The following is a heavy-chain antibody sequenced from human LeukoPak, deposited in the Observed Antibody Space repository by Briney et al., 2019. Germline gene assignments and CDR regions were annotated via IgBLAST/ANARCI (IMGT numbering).Heavy chain of an antibody. CDR3: ARQRGVTSLSYYYYMDV. Sequence: ASVKVSCKASGYTFTSYHINWVRQATGQGLEWMGWMNPNSGNTGYAQKFQGRVTITRDTSISTAYMGLSSLRSDDTAVYYCARQRGVTSLSYYYYMDVWGKGTTVTVSS. V-gene: IGHV1-8*03. J-gene: IGHJ6*03. D-gene: IGHD4-17*01. CDR2: MNPNSGNT. CDR1: GYTFTSYH.